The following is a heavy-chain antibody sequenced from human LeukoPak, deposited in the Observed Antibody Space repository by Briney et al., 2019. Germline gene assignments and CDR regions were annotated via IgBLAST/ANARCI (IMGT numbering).Heavy chain of an antibody. D-gene: IGHD4-17*01. Sequence: SETLSLTCTVSGGSISSYYWSWIRQPPGEGLECIGYIYHSGTTNYNPSLKSRVTISADTSKNQFSLKLTSVTAADTAIYYCARQRDYADYLDAFDVWGQGTMVTVSS. CDR1: GGSISSYY. J-gene: IGHJ3*01. CDR2: IYHSGTT. CDR3: ARQRDYADYLDAFDV. V-gene: IGHV4-59*08.